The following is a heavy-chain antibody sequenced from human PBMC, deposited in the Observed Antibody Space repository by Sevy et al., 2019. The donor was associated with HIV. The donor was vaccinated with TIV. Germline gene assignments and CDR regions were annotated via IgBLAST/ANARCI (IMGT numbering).Heavy chain of an antibody. CDR1: GYTFTSYA. V-gene: IGHV7-4-1*02. D-gene: IGHD6-6*01. J-gene: IGHJ6*02. CDR2: INTNTGNP. Sequence: ASLKVSCKASGYTFTSYAMNWVRQAPGQGLEWMGWINTNTGNPTYAQGFTGRFVFSLDTSVSTAYLQISSLKAEDTAVYYCARDKDVVAARFPGMDVWGQGTTVTVSS. CDR3: ARDKDVVAARFPGMDV.